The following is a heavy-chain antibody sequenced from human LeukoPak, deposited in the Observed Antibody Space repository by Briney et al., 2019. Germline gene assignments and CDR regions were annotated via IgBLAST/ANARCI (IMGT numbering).Heavy chain of an antibody. CDR2: ISAYNGNT. Sequence: ASVKVSCKASGYTFTGYYMHWVRQAPGQGLEWMGWISAYNGNTNYAQKLQGRVTMTTDTSTSTAYMELRSLRSDDTAVYYCARGEITMIVVSEYFQHWGQGTLVTVSS. J-gene: IGHJ1*01. CDR1: GYTFTGYY. V-gene: IGHV1-18*04. D-gene: IGHD3-22*01. CDR3: ARGEITMIVVSEYFQH.